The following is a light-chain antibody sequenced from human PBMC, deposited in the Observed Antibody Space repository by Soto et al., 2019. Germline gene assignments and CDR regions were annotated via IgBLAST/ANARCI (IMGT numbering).Light chain of an antibody. V-gene: IGLV2-14*01. CDR1: NSDVGGYNY. CDR3: SSYTSSSTLV. CDR2: EVS. J-gene: IGLJ2*01. Sequence: QSALTQPASVSGSPGQSITISCTGTNSDVGGYNYVSWYQQHPGKAPRLMIYEVSYRPSGVSTLFSGSKSGNTASLTISGLQAEDEADYYCSSYTSSSTLVFGGGTKVTVL.